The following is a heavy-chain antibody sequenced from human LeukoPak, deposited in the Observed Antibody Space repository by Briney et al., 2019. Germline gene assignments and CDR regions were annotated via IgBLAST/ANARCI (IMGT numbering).Heavy chain of an antibody. Sequence: ETLSLTCTVSGYSISSGYYWGWIRQPPGKGLEWIGSIYQGSGSIYYSENTYYNPSLKSRVTISVDTSKNQFSLKLSSVTAADTAVYYCARRGSGWYYFDYWGQGTLVTVSS. CDR1: GYSISSGYY. CDR3: ARRGSGWYYFDY. J-gene: IGHJ4*02. V-gene: IGHV4-38-2*02. CDR2: IYQGSGSIYYSENT. D-gene: IGHD6-19*01.